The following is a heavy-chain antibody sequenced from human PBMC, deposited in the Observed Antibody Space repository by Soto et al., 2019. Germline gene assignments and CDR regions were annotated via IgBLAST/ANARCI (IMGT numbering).Heavy chain of an antibody. Sequence: PGGSLRLSCAASGFTFTSYTMNWVRQAPGKGLEWVSSISSSSDYIYYADSMKRRVTISRDNAKNSLLLDMNSLTGDDTAVYYCARAGVYDKGGLDFWGQGTMVTVSS. V-gene: IGHV3-21*06. CDR3: ARAGVYDKGGLDF. J-gene: IGHJ4*02. D-gene: IGHD6-13*01. CDR1: GFTFTSYT. CDR2: ISSSSDYI.